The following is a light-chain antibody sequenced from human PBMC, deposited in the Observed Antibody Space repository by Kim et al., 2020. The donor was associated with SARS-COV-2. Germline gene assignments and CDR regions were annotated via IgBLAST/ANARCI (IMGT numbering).Light chain of an antibody. V-gene: IGKV1-6*01. CDR3: LQDYNYPFT. CDR1: HDIRND. CDR2: AAS. J-gene: IGKJ2*01. Sequence: AIQMTQSPSSLSASVGDRVTITCRASHDIRNDLDWYQQKPVKAPNLLLYAASNLQSGVPSRFSGSGSGTDFTLTISSLQPEDFATYYCLQDYNYPFTFGQGTKLEI.